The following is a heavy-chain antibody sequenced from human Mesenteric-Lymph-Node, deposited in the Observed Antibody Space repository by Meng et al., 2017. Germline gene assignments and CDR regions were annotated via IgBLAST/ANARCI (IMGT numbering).Heavy chain of an antibody. CDR2: MNPNSGNT. CDR3: ARDSGYSSSWYYFDY. V-gene: IGHV1-8*01. J-gene: IGHJ4*02. D-gene: IGHD6-13*01. Sequence: QGQLVQSWGEVKKPGASVKVSCKASGYTFTSYDFNWVRQATGQGLEWMGWMNPNSGNTGFAQKFQGRVTMTRNTSISTAYMELSSLRSEDTAVYYCARDSGYSSSWYYFDYWGQGTLVTVSS. CDR1: GYTFTSYD.